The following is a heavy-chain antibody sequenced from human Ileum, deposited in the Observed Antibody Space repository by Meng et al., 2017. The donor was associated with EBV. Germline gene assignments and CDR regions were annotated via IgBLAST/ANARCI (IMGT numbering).Heavy chain of an antibody. V-gene: IGHV4-61*08. CDR1: GGSVSSGGNY. D-gene: IGHD6-19*01. J-gene: IGHJ4*02. Sequence: QVQRQESGPGLGKPSETLSLPCSVSGGSVSSGGNYWSWIRQPPGKGLEWIGYIYNSGSTNYNPSLKSRVTISVDTSKNQFSLKLSSVTAADTAVYYCARDGYSSGSDWGQGTLVTVSS. CDR2: IYNSGST. CDR3: ARDGYSSGSD.